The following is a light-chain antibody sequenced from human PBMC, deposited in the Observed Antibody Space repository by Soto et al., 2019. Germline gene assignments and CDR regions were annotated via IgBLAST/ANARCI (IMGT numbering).Light chain of an antibody. V-gene: IGKV3-11*01. CDR2: QTS. Sequence: EIVLTQSPATLSSFPGDRVTLSCRASQYINTRLAWYQHRPGQAPRLLIYQTSIRAAGIPARFSASGSGTDSTLTISDVQPEDFALYYCHQRQSWPRTVGQGTKVDIK. J-gene: IGKJ1*01. CDR3: HQRQSWPRT. CDR1: QYINTR.